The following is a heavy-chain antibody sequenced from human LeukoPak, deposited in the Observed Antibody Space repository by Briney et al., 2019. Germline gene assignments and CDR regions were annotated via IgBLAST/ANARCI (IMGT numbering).Heavy chain of an antibody. V-gene: IGHV3-7*01. J-gene: IGHJ3*02. CDR1: GFTFSNYA. Sequence: PGGSLRLSCVVSGFTFSNYAMSWVRRAPGKGLEWVANIRRDGSETHYVDSVMGRFTISRDNAKNSLYLQMNSLRAEDTAVYYCARDDTHYGSSGSFYDAFDIWGQGTMVTVSS. CDR2: IRRDGSET. CDR3: ARDDTHYGSSGSFYDAFDI. D-gene: IGHD3-22*01.